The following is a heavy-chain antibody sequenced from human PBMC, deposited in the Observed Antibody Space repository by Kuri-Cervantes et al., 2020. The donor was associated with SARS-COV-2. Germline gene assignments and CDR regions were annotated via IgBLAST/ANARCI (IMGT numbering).Heavy chain of an antibody. CDR1: GFSLSTSGVG. Sequence: SGPTLVNPTQTLTLTCTFSGFSLSTSGVGVGWIRQPPGKALEWLALIYWSDDKRYSPSLKSRLTITKDTSKNQVVLTMTNMDPVDTATYYCAHRHRGYSSSSYWVFDYWGQGTLVTVSS. CDR3: AHRHRGYSSSSYWVFDY. CDR2: IYWSDDK. J-gene: IGHJ4*02. D-gene: IGHD6-13*01. V-gene: IGHV2-5*01.